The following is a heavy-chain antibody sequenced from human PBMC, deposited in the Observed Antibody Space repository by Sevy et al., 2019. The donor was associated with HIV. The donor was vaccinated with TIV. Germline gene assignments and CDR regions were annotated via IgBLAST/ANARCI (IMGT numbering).Heavy chain of an antibody. CDR2: ISSSGSTI. V-gene: IGHV3-11*01. Sequence: GGSLRLSCAASGFTFSDYYMSWIRQAPGKGLEWVLYISSSGSTIYYADSVKGRFTISRDNAKNSLYLQMNSLRAEDTAVYYCARVRDIVVVPAAIFDYWGQGTLVTVSS. CDR1: GFTFSDYY. D-gene: IGHD2-2*01. CDR3: ARVRDIVVVPAAIFDY. J-gene: IGHJ4*02.